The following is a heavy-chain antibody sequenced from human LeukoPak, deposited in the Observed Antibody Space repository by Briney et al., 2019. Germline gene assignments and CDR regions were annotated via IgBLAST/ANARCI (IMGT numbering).Heavy chain of an antibody. V-gene: IGHV3-11*01. CDR3: ARDSPASSGEVDY. J-gene: IGHJ4*02. Sequence: GGSLRLSCAASGFTFSDYYMSWLRQAPGKGLEGVSYISSSGSTIYYADSVKGRFAISRDNAKNSLYLQMTSLRAEDTAVYYCARDSPASSGEVDYWGQGTLVTVSS. CDR2: ISSSGSTI. D-gene: IGHD2-15*01. CDR1: GFTFSDYY.